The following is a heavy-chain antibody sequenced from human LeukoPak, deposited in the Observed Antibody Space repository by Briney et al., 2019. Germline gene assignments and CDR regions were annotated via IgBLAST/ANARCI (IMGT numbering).Heavy chain of an antibody. CDR1: GGSISSSSYY. V-gene: IGHV4-39*07. CDR3: ARGDFIVVVPYGRAGFDY. Sequence: SETLSLTCTVSGGSISSSSYYWGWIRQPPGKGLEWIGSIYYSGSTYYNPSLKSRVTISVDTSKNQFSLKLSSVTAADTAVYYCARGDFIVVVPYGRAGFDYWGQGTLVTVSS. CDR2: IYYSGST. D-gene: IGHD2-2*01. J-gene: IGHJ4*02.